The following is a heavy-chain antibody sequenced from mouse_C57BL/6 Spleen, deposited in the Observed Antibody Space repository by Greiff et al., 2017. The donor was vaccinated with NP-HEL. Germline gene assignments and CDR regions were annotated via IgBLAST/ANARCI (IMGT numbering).Heavy chain of an antibody. CDR3: ARYYDYDYYYAMDD. V-gene: IGHV1-76*01. CDR2: IYPGSGNT. D-gene: IGHD2-4*01. Sequence: VQLQQSGAELVRPGASVKLSCKASGYTFTDYYINWVKQRPGQGLEWIARIYPGSGNTYYNEKFKGKATLTAEKSSSTAYMQLSSLTSEDSAVYFCARYYDYDYYYAMDDWGQGTSVTVSS. J-gene: IGHJ4*01. CDR1: GYTFTDYY.